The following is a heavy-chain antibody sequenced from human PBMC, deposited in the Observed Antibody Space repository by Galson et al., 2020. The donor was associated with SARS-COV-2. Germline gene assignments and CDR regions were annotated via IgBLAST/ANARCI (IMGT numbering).Heavy chain of an antibody. V-gene: IGHV3-21*01. CDR3: ARGSDYDFWSCYGVGAYWFDP. Sequence: GESLKISCAASGFTFSSYSMNWVRQAPGKGLEWVSSISSSSSYIYYADSVKGRFTISRDNAKNSLYLQMNSLRAEDTAVYYCARGSDYDFWSCYGVGAYWFDPWGQGTLVTVSS. J-gene: IGHJ5*02. D-gene: IGHD3-3*01. CDR2: ISSSSSYI. CDR1: GFTFSSYS.